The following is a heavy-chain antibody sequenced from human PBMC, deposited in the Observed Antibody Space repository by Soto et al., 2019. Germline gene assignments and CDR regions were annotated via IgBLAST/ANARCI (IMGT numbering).Heavy chain of an antibody. CDR1: GGSFSGYY. J-gene: IGHJ5*02. CDR2: IDQSGST. Sequence: PSETLSLTCAVYGGSFSGYYWNWLRQPPGEGLEWIGKIDQSGSTNYNPSLKSRVTISVDTSKNQFSLKLSSVTAADTAVYYCAKIPWADYGGIFDPWGQGTLVTVSS. CDR3: AKIPWADYGGIFDP. V-gene: IGHV4-34*01. D-gene: IGHD4-17*01.